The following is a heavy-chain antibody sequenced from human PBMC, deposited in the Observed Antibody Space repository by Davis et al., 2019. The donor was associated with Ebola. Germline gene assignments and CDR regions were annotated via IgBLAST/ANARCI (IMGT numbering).Heavy chain of an antibody. V-gene: IGHV3-74*01. CDR1: GFTFSTHS. D-gene: IGHD2-2*01. Sequence: GESLKISCAASGFTFSTHSVHWVRQAPGKGLVWVSRINSDGSSTSYADSVKGRFTISRDNAKNTLYLQMNSLRAEDTAVYYCARDRVVPAAINYYYYMDVWGKGTTVTVSS. J-gene: IGHJ6*03. CDR3: ARDRVVPAAINYYYYMDV. CDR2: INSDGSST.